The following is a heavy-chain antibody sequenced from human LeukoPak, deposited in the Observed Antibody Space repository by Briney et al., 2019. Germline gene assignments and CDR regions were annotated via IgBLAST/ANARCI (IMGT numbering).Heavy chain of an antibody. Sequence: PLETLSLTCTVSGGSISTYYWSWMRQPPGKGLEWIGYIYYSGSTNYNPSLKSRVTISVDTSKNQFSLKLSSVTAADTAVYYCARFYYDSRYYFDYWGQGTLVTVSS. CDR3: ARFYYDSRYYFDY. J-gene: IGHJ4*02. CDR2: IYYSGST. V-gene: IGHV4-59*01. D-gene: IGHD3-16*01. CDR1: GGSISTYY.